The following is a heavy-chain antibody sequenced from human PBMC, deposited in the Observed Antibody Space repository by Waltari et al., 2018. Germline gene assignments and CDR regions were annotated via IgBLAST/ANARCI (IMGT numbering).Heavy chain of an antibody. CDR1: GFTFRNYA. CDR2: ISSNGRTI. V-gene: IGHV3-30*01. Sequence: QVQLVEAGGGVVQPGMSLRLSCAASGFTFRNYAMNWIRQAPGKGLEWVAVISSNGRTIFYADSIKGRFSISRENSKNTLYLQMNSLRPEDAAVYFCAREGYTSGTLGDFDHWGQGTLVTVSS. CDR3: AREGYTSGTLGDFDH. J-gene: IGHJ4*02. D-gene: IGHD3-10*01.